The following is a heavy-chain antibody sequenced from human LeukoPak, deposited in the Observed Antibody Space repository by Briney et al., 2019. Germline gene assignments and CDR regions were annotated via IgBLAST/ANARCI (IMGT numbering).Heavy chain of an antibody. CDR3: AKRGEYSDRYGRYFFES. D-gene: IGHD5-12*01. CDR2: ISASATDT. Sequence: GGSLRLSCAASGFTFSKYAMNWVRQAPRKGLEWVSGISASATDTYYADSVKDRFTVSRENSKDALFLQMNGLRVADTAVYYCAKRGEYSDRYGRYFFESWGQGTLVTVSS. V-gene: IGHV3-23*01. CDR1: GFTFSKYA. J-gene: IGHJ5*01.